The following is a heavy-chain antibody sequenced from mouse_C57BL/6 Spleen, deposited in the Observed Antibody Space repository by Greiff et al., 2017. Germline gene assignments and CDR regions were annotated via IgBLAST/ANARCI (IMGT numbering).Heavy chain of an antibody. CDR2: ISDGGSYT. V-gene: IGHV5-4*01. Sequence: EVMLVESGGGLVKPGGSLKLSCAASGFTFSSYAMSWVRQTPEKRLEWVATISDGGSYTYYPDNVKGRFTISRDNAKNNLYLQMSHLKSEDTAMYYCAREEKLDYYGSSYEGWFAYWGQGTLVTVSA. CDR3: AREEKLDYYGSSYEGWFAY. CDR1: GFTFSSYA. J-gene: IGHJ3*01. D-gene: IGHD1-1*01.